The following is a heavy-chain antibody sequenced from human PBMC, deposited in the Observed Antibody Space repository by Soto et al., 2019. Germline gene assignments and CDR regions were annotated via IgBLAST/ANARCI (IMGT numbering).Heavy chain of an antibody. CDR1: GFTFTSSA. V-gene: IGHV1-58*01. Sequence: SVKVSCKASGFTFTSSAVQWVRQARGQRLEWIGWIVVGSGNTNYAQKFQERVTITRDMSTSTAYMELSSLRSEDTAVYYCAADPLNYYGSGSLYWGQGTLVTVSS. CDR3: AADPLNYYGSGSLY. CDR2: IVVGSGNT. J-gene: IGHJ4*02. D-gene: IGHD3-10*01.